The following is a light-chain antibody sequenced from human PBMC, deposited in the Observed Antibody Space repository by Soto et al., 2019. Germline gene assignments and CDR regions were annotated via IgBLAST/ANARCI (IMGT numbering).Light chain of an antibody. Sequence: LLTQFPSSVSATVGDRVTITCRTCQDVRIWLAWYPQRPGKAPNVLIHAATILQRGVPSRFSGSGAGTDFVLIINSRQQDDFATYYCQQVDTFPPTSDAGTQV. CDR1: QDVRIW. CDR2: AAT. CDR3: QQVDTFPPT. J-gene: IGKJ3*01. V-gene: IGKV1-12*01.